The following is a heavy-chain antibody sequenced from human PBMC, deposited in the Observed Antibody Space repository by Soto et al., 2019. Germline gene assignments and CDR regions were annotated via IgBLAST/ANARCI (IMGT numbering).Heavy chain of an antibody. Sequence: QVQLVQSGPEVKKPGSSVKVSCEASGGTFSNFAVNWVRQAPGQGLEWVGGIIPLFNVAKYAQKFEGRVTMVADYSTSTAHMDWSTVISDDTAVYYCGASGRDVLGYYYKDTDGLDIWGQWTMVTTSS. CDR1: GGTFSNFA. J-gene: IGHJ3*02. V-gene: IGHV1-69*17. D-gene: IGHD3-22*01. CDR3: GASGRDVLGYYYKDTDGLDI. CDR2: IIPLFNVA.